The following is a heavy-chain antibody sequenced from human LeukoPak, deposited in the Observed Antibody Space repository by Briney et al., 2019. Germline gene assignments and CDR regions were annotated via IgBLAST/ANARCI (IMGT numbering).Heavy chain of an antibody. J-gene: IGHJ5*02. CDR3: AREVDP. CDR2: IMPMFGKA. Sequence: SVKVSCKASGGTFSSYDISWVRQAPGQGLEWMGGIMPMFGKANYAQKFQGRVTTTADKATSTAYMELSSLRSEDTAVYYCAREVDPWGQGTLVTVSS. CDR1: GGTFSSYD. V-gene: IGHV1-69*06.